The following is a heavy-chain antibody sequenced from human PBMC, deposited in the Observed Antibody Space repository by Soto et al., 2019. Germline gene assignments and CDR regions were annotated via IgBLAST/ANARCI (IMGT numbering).Heavy chain of an antibody. V-gene: IGHV4-31*03. D-gene: IGHD1-26*01. CDR2: IYHSGST. CDR1: GGSISSGAHY. Sequence: SETLSLTCIVSGGSISSGAHYWSWIRQHPGKGLEWIGYIYHSGSTYYNPSLKSRLSISVDTSKNQFSLRLSSVTAADTAVYYCARGRSGLNAESFDFSGQGPLVTVSS. CDR3: ARGRSGLNAESFDF. J-gene: IGHJ4*02.